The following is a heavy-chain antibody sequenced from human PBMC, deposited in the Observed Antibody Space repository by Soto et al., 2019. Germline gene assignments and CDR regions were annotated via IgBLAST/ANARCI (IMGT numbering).Heavy chain of an antibody. Sequence: GGSLRLSCAASGFTFSSYAMSWVRQAPGKGLEWVSAISGSGGSTYYADSVKGRFTISRDNSENTLYLQMNSLRAEDTAVYYCAKDAVAALSYYYYGMDVWGQGTTVTVSS. CDR2: ISGSGGST. J-gene: IGHJ6*02. D-gene: IGHD6-13*01. CDR1: GFTFSSYA. CDR3: AKDAVAALSYYYYGMDV. V-gene: IGHV3-23*01.